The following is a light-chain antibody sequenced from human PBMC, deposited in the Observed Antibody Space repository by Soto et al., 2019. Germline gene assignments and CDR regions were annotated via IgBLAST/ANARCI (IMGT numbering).Light chain of an antibody. CDR1: QAITNN. Sequence: DIHVTQSPFFLSASVGDRVTITCRASQAITNNLAWYQQKPGKPPTLLIYQESTLQSGVPSRFSGSKSGSQFTLTIDSLQPEDFATYYCQQVKSYPRTFGGGTKVDIK. CDR3: QQVKSYPRT. J-gene: IGKJ4*01. V-gene: IGKV1-9*01. CDR2: QES.